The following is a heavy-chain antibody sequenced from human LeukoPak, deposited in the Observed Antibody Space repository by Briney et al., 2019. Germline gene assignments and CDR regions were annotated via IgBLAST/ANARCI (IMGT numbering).Heavy chain of an antibody. Sequence: GGSLRLSCAASGFTFSSCPMHWVRQAPGKGLEWVAIISYDGSNKYYADSVKGRFTISRDNSKNTLYLQMNSLRAEDTAVYYCAFDYYDSSGYSHWGQGTLVTVSS. V-gene: IGHV3-30-3*01. J-gene: IGHJ4*02. CDR3: AFDYYDSSGYSH. CDR1: GFTFSSCP. D-gene: IGHD3-22*01. CDR2: ISYDGSNK.